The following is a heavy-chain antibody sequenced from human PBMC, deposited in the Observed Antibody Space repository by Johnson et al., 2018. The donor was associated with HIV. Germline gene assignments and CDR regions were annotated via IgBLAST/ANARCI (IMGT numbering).Heavy chain of an antibody. V-gene: IGHV3-66*01. CDR2: IYSGGGT. Sequence: VQLVESGGGLVQPGGSLRLSCAGTGFTVSSNYIYWVRQAPGKGLECVSVIYSGGGTYYADSVKGRFTISRDNSKNTVYLHMNSLRAEDTAVYYCAKEGSGYDWAAFDIWGQGTMVTVSS. CDR3: AKEGSGYDWAAFDI. D-gene: IGHD5-12*01. J-gene: IGHJ3*02. CDR1: GFTVSSNY.